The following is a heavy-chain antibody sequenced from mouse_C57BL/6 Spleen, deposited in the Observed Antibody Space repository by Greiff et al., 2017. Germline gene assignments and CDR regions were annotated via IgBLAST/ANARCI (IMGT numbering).Heavy chain of an antibody. J-gene: IGHJ4*01. CDR2: INPNNGGT. V-gene: IGHV1-22*01. D-gene: IGHD1-1*01. CDR3: ARRRYYYGSSYDAMDY. Sequence: VQLQQSGPELVKPGASVKMSCKASGYTFTDYNMHWVKQSHGKSLEWIGYINPNNGGTSYNQKFKGKATLTVNKSSSTAYMVLRSLTSEDSAVYYCARRRYYYGSSYDAMDYWGQGTSVTVSS. CDR1: GYTFTDYN.